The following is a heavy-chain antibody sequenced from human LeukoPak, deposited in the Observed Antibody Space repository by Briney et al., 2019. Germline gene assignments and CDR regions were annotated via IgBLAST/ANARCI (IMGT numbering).Heavy chain of an antibody. CDR3: ARDRSSSRSGGAFDI. V-gene: IGHV3-21*01. CDR1: GFTFSSYS. J-gene: IGHJ3*02. Sequence: GGSLRLSCAASGFTFSSYSMNLVRQAPGKGLEWVSSISSSSSYIYYADSVKGRFTISRDNAKNSLYLQMNSLRAEDTAVYYCARDRSSSRSGGAFDIWGQGTMVTVSS. D-gene: IGHD6-13*01. CDR2: ISSSSSYI.